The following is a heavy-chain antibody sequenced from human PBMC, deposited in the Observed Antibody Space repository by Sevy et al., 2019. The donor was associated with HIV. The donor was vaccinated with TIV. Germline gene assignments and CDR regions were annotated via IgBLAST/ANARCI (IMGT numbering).Heavy chain of an antibody. CDR2: IRSKANNYAT. Sequence: GGSLRLSCAASGFTFSGSAMHWVRQASGKGLEWVGRIRSKANNYATAYAASVKGRCPISRDDSKNTAYQQMNSLKTEDMAVYYCCRIETYYYACRVGYWGQGTQVTVSS. D-gene: IGHD3-22*01. CDR1: GFTFSGSA. V-gene: IGHV3-73*01. CDR3: CRIETYYYACRVGY. J-gene: IGHJ4*02.